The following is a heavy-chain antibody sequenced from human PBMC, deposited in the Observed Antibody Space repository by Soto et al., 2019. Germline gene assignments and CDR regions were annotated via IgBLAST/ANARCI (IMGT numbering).Heavy chain of an antibody. D-gene: IGHD3-3*01. V-gene: IGHV3-23*01. J-gene: IGHJ6*02. CDR2: ISGTGGGT. CDR3: AKDRTVYYDFWSGPPSLDV. CDR1: GFTFRTYA. Sequence: LRLSCAASGFTFRTYAMNWVRQAPVKGLEWVSGISGTGGGTYYAGSVKGRFTISRDNSKNTLYLQMNSLRAEDTAVYYCAKDRTVYYDFWSGPPSLDVWGQGTTVTVSS.